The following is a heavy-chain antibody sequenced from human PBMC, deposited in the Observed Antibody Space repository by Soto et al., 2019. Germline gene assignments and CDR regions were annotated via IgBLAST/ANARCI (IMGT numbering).Heavy chain of an antibody. CDR3: ARYCPGIAGAGTHYYYYGMDV. CDR1: GYTFTGYY. CDR2: INPNSGGT. V-gene: IGHV1-2*04. Sequence: ASVKVSCKASGYTFTGYYMHWVRQAPGQGLEWMGWINPNSGGTNYAQKFQGWVTMTRDTSISTAYMELSRLRSDDTAVYYCARYCPGIAGAGTHYYYYGMDVWGQGTTVTVSS. J-gene: IGHJ6*02. D-gene: IGHD6-19*01.